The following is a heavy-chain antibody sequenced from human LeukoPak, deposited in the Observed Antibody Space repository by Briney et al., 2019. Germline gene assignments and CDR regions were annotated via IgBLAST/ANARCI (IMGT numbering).Heavy chain of an antibody. Sequence: PGGSLRLSCAASGFTFSDYWMHWVRQAPGKGLEWVALIWFDGSNKYSADSVKGRLTISRDNSKNTLYLQMSSLRAEDTAVYYCARDGDGMDVWGQGTTVTVSS. D-gene: IGHD3-16*01. J-gene: IGHJ6*02. CDR2: IWFDGSNK. CDR3: ARDGDGMDV. V-gene: IGHV3-33*08. CDR1: GFTFSDYW.